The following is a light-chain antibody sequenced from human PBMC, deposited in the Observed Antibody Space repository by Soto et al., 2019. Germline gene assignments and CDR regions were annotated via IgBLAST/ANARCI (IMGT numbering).Light chain of an antibody. J-gene: IGLJ3*02. Sequence: QSVLTQPPSVSGAPGQRVTISCTGSSSNIGSGYDVHWYQQLPGTAPKLLIYGNNNRPSGVPDRFSGSKSGTSASLAITGLQAEDEADYYCQSYDTSLRGPTWVFGGGTKLTVL. V-gene: IGLV1-40*01. CDR1: SSNIGSGYD. CDR2: GNN. CDR3: QSYDTSLRGPTWV.